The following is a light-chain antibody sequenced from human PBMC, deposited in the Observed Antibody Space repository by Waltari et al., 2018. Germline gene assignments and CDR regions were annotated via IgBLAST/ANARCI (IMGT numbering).Light chain of an antibody. J-gene: IGKJ1*01. CDR1: QSVSSY. CDR2: DAS. V-gene: IGKV3-11*01. Sequence: EIVLTQSPATLSLSPGERATLSCRSSQSVSSYLAWYQQKVGQAPRLLIYDASNRATGIPARFSGSEYGTNLTFPISSLEPEDFAVYYCLQRSSWPWTFGQGTKVEIK. CDR3: LQRSSWPWT.